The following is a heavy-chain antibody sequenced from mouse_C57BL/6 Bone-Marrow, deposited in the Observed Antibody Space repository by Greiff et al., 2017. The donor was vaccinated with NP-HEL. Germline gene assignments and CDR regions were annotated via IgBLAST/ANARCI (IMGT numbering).Heavy chain of an antibody. Sequence: QVQLQQSGAELARPGASVKLSCKASGYTFTSYGISWVKQRTGQGLEWIGEIYPRSGNTYYNEKFKGKATLTADKSSSTAYMELRSLTSEDSAVYFCARSPYYYGSSFSFDSWGQGTTLTVSS. J-gene: IGHJ2*01. D-gene: IGHD1-1*01. V-gene: IGHV1-81*01. CDR2: IYPRSGNT. CDR3: ARSPYYYGSSFSFDS. CDR1: GYTFTSYG.